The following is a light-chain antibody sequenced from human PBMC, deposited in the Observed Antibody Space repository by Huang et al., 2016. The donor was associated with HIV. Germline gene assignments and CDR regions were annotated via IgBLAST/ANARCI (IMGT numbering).Light chain of an antibody. J-gene: IGKJ1*01. V-gene: IGKV1-6*01. CDR2: SAS. CDR1: QDIGND. Sequence: AIQMTQSPASLSASVGDRVTITCRASQDIGNDLGWYQQRLGKAPKLLVSSASHLQSGVPSRVTGSGSGTHFTLTISGLQPEDFATYYCLQDHLYPWTFGQGTKVEI. CDR3: LQDHLYPWT.